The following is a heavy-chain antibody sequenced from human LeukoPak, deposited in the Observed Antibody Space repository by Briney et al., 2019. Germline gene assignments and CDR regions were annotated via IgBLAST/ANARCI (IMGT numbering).Heavy chain of an antibody. Sequence: SETLSLTCTVSGGPVSSGGYYWSWIRQPPGKGLEWMGCIFYSGSTTYNPSLTSRVTISVDTSKNQFSLKLSSVTAADTAVYYCARLGRLHQYWFDPWGPGTLVSVSS. CDR3: ARLGRLHQYWFDP. CDR1: GGPVSSGGYY. D-gene: IGHD2-15*01. V-gene: IGHV4-61*08. J-gene: IGHJ5*02. CDR2: IFYSGST.